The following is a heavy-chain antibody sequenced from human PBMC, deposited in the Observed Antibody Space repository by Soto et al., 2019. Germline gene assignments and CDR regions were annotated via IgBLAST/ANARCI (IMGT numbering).Heavy chain of an antibody. J-gene: IGHJ4*02. CDR1: GGTFSSYA. V-gene: IGHV1-69*13. CDR3: ASGFSGPMTNHYDSSGYLGY. D-gene: IGHD3-22*01. Sequence: SVKVSCKASGGTFSSYAISWVRQAPGQGLEWMGGIIPIFGTANYAQKFQGRVTITADESTSTAYMELSSLRSEDTAVYYCASGFSGPMTNHYDSSGYLGYWGQGTLVTVSS. CDR2: IIPIFGTA.